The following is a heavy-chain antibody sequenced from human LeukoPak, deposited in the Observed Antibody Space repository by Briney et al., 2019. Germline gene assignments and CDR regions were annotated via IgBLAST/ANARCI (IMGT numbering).Heavy chain of an antibody. J-gene: IGHJ4*02. D-gene: IGHD3-10*01. Sequence: GGSLRLSCAASGFTFSSYSMNWVRQAPGKGLEWVSYISSSSSTIYYADPVKGRFTISRDNAKNSLYLQMNSLRAEDTAVYYCARVGGSGSYWGQGTLVTVSS. V-gene: IGHV3-48*01. CDR3: ARVGGSGSY. CDR2: ISSSSSTI. CDR1: GFTFSSYS.